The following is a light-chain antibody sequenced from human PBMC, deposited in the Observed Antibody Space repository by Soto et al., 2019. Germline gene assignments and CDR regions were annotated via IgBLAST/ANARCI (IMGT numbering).Light chain of an antibody. CDR2: GTS. V-gene: IGKV3-20*01. CDR1: QTISSNY. CDR3: QQYVSWT. J-gene: IGKJ1*01. Sequence: EIVLTQSPGTLSVSPGERATLSCRASQTISSNYLAWYQQKPGQAPSLLIYGTSSRATGIPERFSGSGAWTDFTLTISRLEPEDAAIYYCQQYVSWTLGQRTKVEIK.